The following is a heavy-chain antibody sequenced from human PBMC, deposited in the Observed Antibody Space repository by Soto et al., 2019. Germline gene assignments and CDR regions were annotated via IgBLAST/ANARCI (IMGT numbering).Heavy chain of an antibody. CDR1: GFTFSSYW. V-gene: IGHV3-74*01. D-gene: IGHD6-13*01. CDR2: INSDGSRT. Sequence: EVQLVESGGGLVQPGESLRLSCAASGFTFSSYWMHWVRQAPGKGLVWVSRINSDGSRTNYGDSVKGRFTVSRDNAKNTQYLQMNSLRAEDTAVYYCARVLTGSWNWFDPWGQGTLVTVSS. CDR3: ARVLTGSWNWFDP. J-gene: IGHJ5*02.